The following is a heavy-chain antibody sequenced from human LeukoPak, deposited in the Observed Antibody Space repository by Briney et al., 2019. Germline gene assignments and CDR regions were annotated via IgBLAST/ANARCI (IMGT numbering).Heavy chain of an antibody. Sequence: SETLSLTCTVSGGSISSYYWSWIRQPAGKGLEWIGRIYTSGSTNYNPSLKSRVTMSVDTSKNQFSLKLSSVTAADTAVYYCARGRCSSTSCYYTDAFDIWAKGQWSPSLQ. D-gene: IGHD2-2*01. V-gene: IGHV4-4*07. J-gene: IGHJ3*02. CDR1: GGSISSYY. CDR2: IYTSGST. CDR3: ARGRCSSTSCYYTDAFDI.